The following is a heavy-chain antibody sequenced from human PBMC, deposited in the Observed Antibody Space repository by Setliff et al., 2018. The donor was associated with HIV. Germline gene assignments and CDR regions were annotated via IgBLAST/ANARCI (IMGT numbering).Heavy chain of an antibody. D-gene: IGHD6-6*01. CDR2: IIPMFGTG. V-gene: IGHV1-69*05. CDR1: GGTLRSYG. CDR3: ARGGGGARRVIGS. J-gene: IGHJ4*02. Sequence: SVKVSCKASGGTLRSYGISWVRQAPGHGLEWMGGIIPMFGTGHYARKFQDRVTMTTDESTSIAYMELSSLRSEDTAVYYCARGGGGARRVIGSWGQGALVTVSS.